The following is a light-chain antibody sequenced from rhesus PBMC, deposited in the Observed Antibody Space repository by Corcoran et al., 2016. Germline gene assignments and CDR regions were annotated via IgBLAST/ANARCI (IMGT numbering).Light chain of an antibody. CDR3: QQGSDIPWT. J-gene: IGKJ1*01. CDR1: SSVRSN. V-gene: IGKV3-17*03. Sequence: EIVLTQSPSSMAVSQGERVTISCTASSSVRSNYLHWYHQKPGFPPRLLVYRTSSLASGVPARFSGSGSGTSYTRTRSSVEAEDAANYYCQQGSDIPWTFGQGTKLEIK. CDR2: RTS.